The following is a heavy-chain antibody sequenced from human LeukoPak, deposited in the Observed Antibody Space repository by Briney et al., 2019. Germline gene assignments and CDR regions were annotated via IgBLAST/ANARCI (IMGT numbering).Heavy chain of an antibody. V-gene: IGHV4-39*01. CDR3: RTMVRGVIFDY. CDR2: IYYSGST. CDR1: GGFISSSSYY. Sequence: SETLSLTCTVSGGFISSSSYYWGWIRQPPGKGLEWIGSIYYSGSTYYNPSLNSRVTISVDTSKNQFSLKLSSVTAADTAVYYCRTMVRGVIFDYWGQGTLVTVSS. D-gene: IGHD3-10*01. J-gene: IGHJ4*02.